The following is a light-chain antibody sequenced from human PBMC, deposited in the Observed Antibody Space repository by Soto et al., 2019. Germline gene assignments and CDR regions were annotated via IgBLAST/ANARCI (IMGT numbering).Light chain of an antibody. J-gene: IGLJ1*01. CDR3: CSYAGIHTYV. CDR2: DVA. CDR1: SRDVGGFDY. Sequence: QSALTQPRSVSGSPGQSVTISCTGTSRDVGGFDYVSWYQQHPGKVPTLIMYDVAQRPSGVPERFSGFKSGNTASLTISGLDPGDEADYYCCSYAGIHTYVFGTGTKLTV. V-gene: IGLV2-11*01.